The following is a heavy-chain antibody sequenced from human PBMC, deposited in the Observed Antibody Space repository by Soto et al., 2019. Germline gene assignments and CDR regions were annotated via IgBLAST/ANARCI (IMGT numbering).Heavy chain of an antibody. CDR2: INHSGST. CDR3: ARGLRWFGDSPRLVDAFDI. Sequence: SDTLSPTCVVYGWPFSGYYWSWIRQPPGKGLEWIGEINHSGSTNYNPSLKSRVTISVDTSKNQFSLKLSSVTAADTAVYYCARGLRWFGDSPRLVDAFDIWGQGTMVT. J-gene: IGHJ3*02. CDR1: GWPFSGYY. V-gene: IGHV4-34*01. D-gene: IGHD3-10*01.